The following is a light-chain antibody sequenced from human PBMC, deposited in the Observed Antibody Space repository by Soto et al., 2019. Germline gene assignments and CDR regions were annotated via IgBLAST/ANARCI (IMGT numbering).Light chain of an antibody. CDR3: QQRTNWPRFT. V-gene: IGKV3-11*01. Sequence: DIVLTQSPATLSLSPGERATLSCRANYDIGSYLAWYQHKPGQAPRLLIFDASSRATGIPARFGGSGSGTDFTLTISSLEPEDFAVYYCQQRTNWPRFTFGPGTKLDMK. CDR2: DAS. CDR1: YDIGSY. J-gene: IGKJ3*01.